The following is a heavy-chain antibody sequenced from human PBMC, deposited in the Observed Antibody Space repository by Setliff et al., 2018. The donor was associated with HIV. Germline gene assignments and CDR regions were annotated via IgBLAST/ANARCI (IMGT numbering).Heavy chain of an antibody. CDR3: ARGRYRSRWYASDHYYIDV. J-gene: IGHJ6*03. CDR1: GGSISSSSYY. CDR2: IYYRGST. V-gene: IGHV4-39*01. Sequence: SETLSLTCTVSGGSISSSSYYWGWIRQPPGKGLQWIGSIYYRGSTYYNPSLKSRVTISVDTSKNQFSLKWRSVTAADTALYYCARGRYRSRWYASDHYYIDVWGKGTTVTVSS. D-gene: IGHD6-13*01.